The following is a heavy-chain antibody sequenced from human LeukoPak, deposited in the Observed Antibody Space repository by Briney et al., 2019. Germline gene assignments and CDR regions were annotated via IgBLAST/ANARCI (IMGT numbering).Heavy chain of an antibody. V-gene: IGHV1-46*01. Sequence: GASVKVSCKASGYTFSNYYLHWVRQAPGQGLERIGLINPSGPTTIYAQKFQDRVTMTRDMSTTTVYMELTTLRFDDTAVFYCARSAAIAAGADLWGQGTLVTVSS. J-gene: IGHJ5*02. D-gene: IGHD1-26*01. CDR3: ARSAAIAAGADL. CDR1: GYTFSNYY. CDR2: INPSGPTT.